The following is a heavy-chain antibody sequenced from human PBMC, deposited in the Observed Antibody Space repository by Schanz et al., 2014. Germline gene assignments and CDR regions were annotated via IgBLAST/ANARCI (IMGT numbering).Heavy chain of an antibody. CDR3: AKEGSIYWDRSVDY. CDR1: GFTFSSYT. V-gene: IGHV3-30*04. CDR2: ISYHGSEK. J-gene: IGHJ4*02. D-gene: IGHD1-26*01. Sequence: QVQLVESGGGVVQPGRSLRLSCAASGFTFSSYTMHWVRQAPGTGLEWVAVISYHGSEKYYADSVKGRFTISRDNSKNTLYLQMNSLRTEDTAVYYCAKEGSIYWDRSVDYWGQGTLVTVSS.